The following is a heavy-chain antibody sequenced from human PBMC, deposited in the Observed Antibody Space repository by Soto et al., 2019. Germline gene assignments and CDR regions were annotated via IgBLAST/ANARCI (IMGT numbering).Heavy chain of an antibody. Sequence: QVQLQQSGPGLVKPSQTLSLTCAISGESVSTNSATWDWIRQSPSRALEWLGRTYYRSKWYHDYAVSVKGRINTNADTTTDQLTLQLTSVTPDDTAEYYSARLIGDSWLDSWGQGTLVTVSS. J-gene: IGHJ5*01. CDR3: ARLIGDSWLDS. D-gene: IGHD6-25*01. CDR1: GESVSTNSAT. CDR2: TYYRSKWYH. V-gene: IGHV6-1*01.